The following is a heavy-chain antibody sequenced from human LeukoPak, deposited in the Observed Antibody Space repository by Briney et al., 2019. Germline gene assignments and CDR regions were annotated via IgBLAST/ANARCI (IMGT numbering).Heavy chain of an antibody. CDR3: ARGRGTSGSNRDFYYYYYMDV. J-gene: IGHJ6*03. CDR1: GYIFTDYA. D-gene: IGHD2-15*01. V-gene: IGHV1-3*01. Sequence: ASVKVSCKASGYIFTDYAIHWLRQAPEQRPEWMGWMNAGNGNTKYSQKFQGRITLIRDTSAATAYMELSNLRHDDLAVYYCARGRGTSGSNRDFYYYYYMDVWGKGTTVTVSS. CDR2: MNAGNGNT.